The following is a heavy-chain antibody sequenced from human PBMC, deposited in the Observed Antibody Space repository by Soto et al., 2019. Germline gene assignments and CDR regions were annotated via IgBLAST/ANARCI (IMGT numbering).Heavy chain of an antibody. J-gene: IGHJ4*02. CDR1: GDIFSGYS. V-gene: IGHV1-69*14. Sequence: QVQLVQSGAEVKKPGSSVKVSCKTSGDIFSGYSISWVRQAPGQGLEWMGGIIPIFGTTNYPQRFHGRVTITADKPTSTVYMELYSLKSEDTAVYYCARDLGSGYDPGDYWGQGTLVTVSS. CDR2: IIPIFGTT. D-gene: IGHD5-12*01. CDR3: ARDLGSGYDPGDY.